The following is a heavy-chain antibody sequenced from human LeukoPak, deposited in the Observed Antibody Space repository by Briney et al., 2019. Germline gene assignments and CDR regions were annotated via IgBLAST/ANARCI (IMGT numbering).Heavy chain of an antibody. CDR3: AKTGSSWHYFDS. V-gene: IGHV3-30*18. Sequence: PGGSLRLSCAASGFTFSNYGMHWVRQAPGKGLEWVAVISYDGSYQSSADSVKGRFTISRDVSKNTLYLQMNSLRAEDTAVYYCAKTGSSWHYFDSWGQGTLVTVSS. CDR1: GFTFSNYG. CDR2: ISYDGSYQ. D-gene: IGHD6-13*01. J-gene: IGHJ4*02.